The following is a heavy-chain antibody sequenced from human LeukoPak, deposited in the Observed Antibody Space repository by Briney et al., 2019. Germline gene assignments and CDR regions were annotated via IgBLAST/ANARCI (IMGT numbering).Heavy chain of an antibody. CDR2: IYYSGST. CDR3: ARADYYGSGRGAFDI. V-gene: IGHV4-59*01. D-gene: IGHD3-10*01. J-gene: IGHJ3*02. CDR1: GASISNYY. Sequence: PSETPSLTCTVSGASISNYYWSWIRQSPGKGLEWIGYIYYSGSTNYNPSLKSRVTISVDTSKNQFSPKLSSVTAADTAVYYCARADYYGSGRGAFDIWGQGTMVTVSS.